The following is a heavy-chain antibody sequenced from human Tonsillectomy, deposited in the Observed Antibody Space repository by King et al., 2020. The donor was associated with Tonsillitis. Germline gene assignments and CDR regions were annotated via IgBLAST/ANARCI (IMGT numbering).Heavy chain of an antibody. V-gene: IGHV4-38-2*02. CDR2: IYHNGST. Sequence: VQLQESGPGLVKPSETLSLTCSVSGYSISSGYYWGWIRQPPGKGLEWIGNIYHNGSTYYNPSLKSRVTISVDTSRNQFSLKLSSVTGADTAVYYCARIPYQLLSRYFVLWGRGSLTTVSS. J-gene: IGHJ2*01. D-gene: IGHD2-2*01. CDR1: GYSISSGYY. CDR3: ARIPYQLLSRYFVL.